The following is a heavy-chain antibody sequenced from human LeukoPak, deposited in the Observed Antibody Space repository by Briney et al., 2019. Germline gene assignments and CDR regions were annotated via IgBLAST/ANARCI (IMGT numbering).Heavy chain of an antibody. D-gene: IGHD2-15*01. CDR1: GFTFSSYA. CDR3: ARASLGYCSGGSCYPGFDFDY. V-gene: IGHV3-30*04. J-gene: IGHJ4*02. CDR2: ISYDGSNK. Sequence: GGSLLLSCAASGFTFSSYAMHWVRPAPGKGLERVAVISYDGSNKYYADSVKGRLTISRDNSKNTLYLQMNSLRAEDTAVYYCARASLGYCSGGSCYPGFDFDYWGQGTLVTVSS.